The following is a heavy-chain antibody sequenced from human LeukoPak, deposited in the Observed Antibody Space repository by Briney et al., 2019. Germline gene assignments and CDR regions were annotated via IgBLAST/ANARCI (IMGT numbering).Heavy chain of an antibody. CDR1: DDSITSNTYS. CDR2: IYYSGST. J-gene: IGHJ5*02. V-gene: IGHV4-31*03. CDR3: ARAHNWNYYP. D-gene: IGHD1-7*01. Sequence: SETLSLTCTVSDDSITSNTYSWGWIRQHPGKGLEWIGYIYYSGSTYYNPSLKSRVTISVDTSKNQFSLKLSSVTAADTAVYYCARAHNWNYYPWGQGTLVTVSS.